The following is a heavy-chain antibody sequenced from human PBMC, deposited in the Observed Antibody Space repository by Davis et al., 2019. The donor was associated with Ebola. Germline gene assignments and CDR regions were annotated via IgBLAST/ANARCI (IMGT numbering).Heavy chain of an antibody. CDR2: IIPILGIA. D-gene: IGHD6-13*01. CDR3: ARDVGGSIAAAGTDFDY. CDR1: GYTFTSYY. Sequence: ATSVKVSCKASGYTFTSYYMHWVRQAPGQGLEWMGRIIPILGIANYAQKFQGRVTITADKSTSTAYMELSSLRSEDTAVYYCARDVGGSIAAAGTDFDYWGQGTLVTVSS. V-gene: IGHV1-69*04. J-gene: IGHJ4*02.